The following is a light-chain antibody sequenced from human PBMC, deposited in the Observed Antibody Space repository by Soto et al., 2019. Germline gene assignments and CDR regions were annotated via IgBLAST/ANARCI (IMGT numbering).Light chain of an antibody. CDR2: DAS. Sequence: DIQMTQSPSSPSASVGDRVTITCQASQDVSNYLNWYQQKLGKAPKLLIYDASSLQSGVPSRFSGSGSGTEFTLTINSLQPEEFATDYCQHYNSYWTVGQLTKVDIK. CDR1: QDVSNY. CDR3: QHYNSYWT. J-gene: IGKJ1*01. V-gene: IGKV1-16*01.